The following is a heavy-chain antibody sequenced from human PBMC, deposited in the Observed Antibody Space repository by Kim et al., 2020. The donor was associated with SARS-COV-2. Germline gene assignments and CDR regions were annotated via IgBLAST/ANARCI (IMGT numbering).Heavy chain of an antibody. V-gene: IGHV3-74*01. J-gene: IGHJ4*02. Sequence: AESGKSRYTIARNNAKSTLYLQMNSLRAEDTAVYDCARRRYTGTYYYFDYWGQGTLVTVSS. D-gene: IGHD1-26*01. CDR3: ARRRYTGTYYYFDY.